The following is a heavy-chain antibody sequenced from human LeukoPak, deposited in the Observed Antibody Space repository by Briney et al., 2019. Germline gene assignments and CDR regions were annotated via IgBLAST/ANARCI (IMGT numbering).Heavy chain of an antibody. V-gene: IGHV3-48*01. Sequence: GGSLRLSCAASGFTFSTYSMNWVRQAPGKGLEWVSYISSSSSTINYADSVKGRFTISRDNSKNTLYLQMDSLRAEDTAVYYCARGHYYYDSSGYLRDYDAFDIWGQGTMVTVSS. CDR1: GFTFSTYS. CDR2: ISSSSSTI. CDR3: ARGHYYYDSSGYLRDYDAFDI. D-gene: IGHD3-22*01. J-gene: IGHJ3*02.